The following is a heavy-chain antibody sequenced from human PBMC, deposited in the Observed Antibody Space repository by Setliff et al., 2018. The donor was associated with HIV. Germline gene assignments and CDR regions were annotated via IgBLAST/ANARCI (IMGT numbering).Heavy chain of an antibody. J-gene: IGHJ4*02. CDR3: AREPDY. CDR1: GYSITSGYY. Sequence: SETLSLTCTVSGYSITSGYYWGWIRQPPGKGLEWIGNMYDGGTPHYNPSLKSRVTVSLDTSRNQFSLRLTSVTAADTAVYFCAREPDYWSQGTLVTVSS. CDR2: MYDGGTP. V-gene: IGHV4-38-2*02.